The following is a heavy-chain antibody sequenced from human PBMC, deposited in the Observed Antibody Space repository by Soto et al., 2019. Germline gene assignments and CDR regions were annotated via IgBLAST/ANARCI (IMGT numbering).Heavy chain of an antibody. D-gene: IGHD2-15*01. CDR3: AHIEGSGSAFDI. J-gene: IGHJ3*02. CDR1: GFSFTTSEMR. V-gene: IGHV2-70*04. CDR2: IDWDDDK. Sequence: SGPTLVNPTQTLTLTCTFSGFSFTTSEMRVGWIRQPPGKALEWLARIDWDDDKFYSTSLKTRLTISKDTSKNQVVLTMTNMDPVDTATYYCAHIEGSGSAFDIWGQGTMVTVSS.